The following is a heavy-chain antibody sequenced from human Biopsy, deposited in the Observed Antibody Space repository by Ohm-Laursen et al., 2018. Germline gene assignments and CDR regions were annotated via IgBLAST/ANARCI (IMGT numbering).Heavy chain of an antibody. J-gene: IGHJ3*02. CDR3: ARGGTLVVVPTAVLHSFDI. CDR1: GYTFSSYG. D-gene: IGHD2-2*01. CDR2: ISTYNGNT. Sequence: ATVKISCKASGYTFSSYGINWVRQAPGQGLEWLGWISTYNGNTNYAQNLQGRVTKTTDTSTSTAYMELRSLRSDDTAVYYCARGGTLVVVPTAVLHSFDIWGQGTMVTVSS. V-gene: IGHV1-18*01.